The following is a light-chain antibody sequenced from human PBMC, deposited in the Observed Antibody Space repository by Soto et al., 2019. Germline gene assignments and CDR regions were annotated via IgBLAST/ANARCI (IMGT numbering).Light chain of an antibody. J-gene: IGKJ1*01. Sequence: DIQMTQSPSTLSASVGDRVTITCRASQSMNDWLAWYQQKPGKAPKLLIYKSSNLQSGVPSRFSGSGSGTEITLTISILPPDYLAPYYCQQYYSYSTFGQETKVEVK. CDR3: QQYYSYST. CDR2: KSS. V-gene: IGKV1-5*03. CDR1: QSMNDW.